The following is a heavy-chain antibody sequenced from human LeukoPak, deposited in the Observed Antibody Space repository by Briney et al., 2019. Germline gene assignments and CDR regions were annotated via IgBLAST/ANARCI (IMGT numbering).Heavy chain of an antibody. J-gene: IGHJ1*01. CDR3: ARVLYNGRYLQY. D-gene: IGHD2-8*01. Sequence: GGSLRLSCAASGFTFSNCAMSWVGQAPGKGLEWVSTLSGTGGITYYADSVKGRLTICRDNCKNTRYLQVGSLRAEDTALYYCARVLYNGRYLQYWGQGTLVTVSS. V-gene: IGHV3-23*01. CDR2: LSGTGGIT. CDR1: GFTFSNCA.